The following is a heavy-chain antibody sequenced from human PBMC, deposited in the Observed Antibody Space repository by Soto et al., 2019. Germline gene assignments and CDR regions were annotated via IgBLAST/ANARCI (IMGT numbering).Heavy chain of an antibody. CDR2: IYYSGST. CDR1: GGSISSDGNY. J-gene: IGHJ6*02. CDR3: ARARIVRGIIYYYGMDV. Sequence: QVQLQESGPGLVKSSQTLSLTCTVSGGSISSDGNYWSWIRQHPGKGLEWIGYIYYSGSTYYNPSLKSRVTLSVDTSKNPFSLKLNSVTAADTAVYYCARARIVRGIIYYYGMDVWGQGTTVNVPS. D-gene: IGHD3-10*02. V-gene: IGHV4-31*03.